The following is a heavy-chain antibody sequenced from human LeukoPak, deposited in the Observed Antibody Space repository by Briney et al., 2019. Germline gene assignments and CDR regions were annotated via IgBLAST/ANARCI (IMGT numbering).Heavy chain of an antibody. CDR1: GVSIRDYC. J-gene: IGHJ4*02. CDR3: ARWHSHGRYFDY. CDR2: ICDSGNI. D-gene: IGHD2-21*01. V-gene: IGHV4-59*01. Sequence: SETLSLTCTVSGVSIRDYCWNWIRQPPGKGLEWIGYICDSGNIDYKPSLKSRVTISVDTSKNQFSLKLTSATAADTAVYYCARWHSHGRYFDYWGQGALVTVSS.